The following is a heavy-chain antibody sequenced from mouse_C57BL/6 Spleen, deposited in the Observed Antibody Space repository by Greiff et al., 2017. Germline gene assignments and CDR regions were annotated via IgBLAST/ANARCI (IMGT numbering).Heavy chain of an antibody. D-gene: IGHD2-12*01. J-gene: IGHJ4*01. CDR1: GFTFSSYA. CDR3: TGGSYGGRDLDY. CDR2: ISSGGDYI. Sequence: EVKLMESGEGLVKPGGSLKLSCAASGFTFSSYAMSWVRQTPEKRLEWVAYISSGGDYIYYADTVKGRFTISRDNARNTLYLQMSSLKSEYTVMYCCTGGSYGGRDLDYWGQGTTVTVSS. V-gene: IGHV5-9-1*02.